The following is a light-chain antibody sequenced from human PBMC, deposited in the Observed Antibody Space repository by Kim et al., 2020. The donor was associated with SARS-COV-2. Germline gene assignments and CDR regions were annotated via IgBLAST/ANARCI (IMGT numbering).Light chain of an antibody. CDR1: SLRSYY. V-gene: IGLV3-19*01. CDR3: HSRGSSGNVL. Sequence: SSELTQDPAVSVALGQTVKITCQGDSLRSYYASWYQQRPGQAPVLVIYGRNNRPSGIPDRFSGSSSGNTASLTITGAQAEDEADYYCHSRGSSGNVLFGGGTQLTVL. CDR2: GRN. J-gene: IGLJ2*01.